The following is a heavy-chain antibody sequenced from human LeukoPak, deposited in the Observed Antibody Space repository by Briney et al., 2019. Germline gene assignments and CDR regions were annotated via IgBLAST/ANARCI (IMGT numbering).Heavy chain of an antibody. CDR1: GASFSGYY. D-gene: IGHD3-10*01. Sequence: PSETLSLTCAVYGASFSGYYWSWVRQPPGRGLEWVGEINHRGSTNYNPSLKSRVTMSIDTSKNQFSLKLSSVTAADTAVYYCARRLGRKFGERFYYYHYMDVWGKGTTVTISS. CDR2: INHRGST. J-gene: IGHJ6*03. V-gene: IGHV4-34*01. CDR3: ARRLGRKFGERFYYYHYMDV.